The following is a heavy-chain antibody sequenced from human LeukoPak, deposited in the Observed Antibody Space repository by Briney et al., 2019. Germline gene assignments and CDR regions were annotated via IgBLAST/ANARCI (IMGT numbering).Heavy chain of an antibody. Sequence: PGGSLRLSCAASGFTFSSYGMHWVRQAPGKGLEWVAVISYDGSNKDYADSVKGRFTISRDNSKNTLYLQMNSLKTEDTAVYYCTRHQDYGDCFIDYWGQGTLVTVSS. CDR1: GFTFSSYG. D-gene: IGHD4-17*01. V-gene: IGHV3-30*03. CDR3: TRHQDYGDCFIDY. CDR2: ISYDGSNK. J-gene: IGHJ4*02.